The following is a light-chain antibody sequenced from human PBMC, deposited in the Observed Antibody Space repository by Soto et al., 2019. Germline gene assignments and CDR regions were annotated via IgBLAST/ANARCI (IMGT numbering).Light chain of an antibody. J-gene: IGLJ1*01. CDR2: DVS. CDR3: NSYSSSATYV. V-gene: IGLV2-14*03. CDR1: SSDVGGYNF. Sequence: SALTQPASVSGSPGQSITISCTGTSSDVGGYNFVSWYQQYPGRAPKVMIYDVSNRPSGVSNRFYGSKSGNTASLTISGLQAEDEADYYCNSYSSSATYVFGTGTKVTVL.